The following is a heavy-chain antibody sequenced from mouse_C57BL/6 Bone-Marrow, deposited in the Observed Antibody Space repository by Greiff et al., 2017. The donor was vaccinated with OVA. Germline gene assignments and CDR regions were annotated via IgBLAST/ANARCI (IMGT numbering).Heavy chain of an antibody. V-gene: IGHV1-63*01. D-gene: IGHD1-1*01. J-gene: IGHJ2*01. CDR3: ARWWRGDYGSSPYYFDY. Sequence: QVQLQQSGAELVRPGASVKMSCKASGYTFTNYWIGWAKQRPGHGLEWIGDIYPGGGYTNYNEKFKGKATLTADKSSSTAYMQFSSLTSEDSAIYYCARWWRGDYGSSPYYFDYWGQGTTLTVSS. CDR2: IYPGGGYT. CDR1: GYTFTNYW.